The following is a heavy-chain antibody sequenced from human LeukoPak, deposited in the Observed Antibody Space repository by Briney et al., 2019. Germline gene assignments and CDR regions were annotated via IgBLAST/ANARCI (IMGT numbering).Heavy chain of an antibody. CDR2: IDQDGSEK. CDR1: GFTFSNYW. D-gene: IGHD5-18*01. J-gene: IGHJ4*02. CDR3: ARERSYGFDY. Sequence: GGSLRLSCAASGFTFSNYWMSWVRQAPGKGLEWVANIDQDGSEKYYVDSVKGRFTISRDNAKNSLYLQMNSLRAEDTAVYYCARERSYGFDYWGQGTLVTVSS. V-gene: IGHV3-7*01.